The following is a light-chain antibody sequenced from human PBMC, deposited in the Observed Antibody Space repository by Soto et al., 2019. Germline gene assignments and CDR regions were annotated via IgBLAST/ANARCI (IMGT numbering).Light chain of an antibody. Sequence: EIVMTQSPATLSVSAGEIATLSFSARQSVRSNLAWYQQKPGQAPRLLIYDASTRATGIPARFSGSGSGTEFILTISSLQSEDFGVYYCQQYNNWPPITFGQGTRLEIK. CDR3: QQYNNWPPIT. V-gene: IGKV3D-15*01. CDR2: DAS. CDR1: QSVRSN. J-gene: IGKJ5*01.